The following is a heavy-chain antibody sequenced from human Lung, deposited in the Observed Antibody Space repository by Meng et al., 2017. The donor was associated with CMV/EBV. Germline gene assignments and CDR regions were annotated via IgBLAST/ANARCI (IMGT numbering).Heavy chain of an antibody. V-gene: IGHV3-7*01. Sequence: ETLSLTCAASGFTFSNYWMTWVRQAPGKGLEWVANINPDGSDKYYVDSVKGRFTISRDNAKNSLYLQMISLRAEDTAVYHCARGRVSTDYWGHGTLVTVSS. J-gene: IGHJ4*01. CDR3: ARGRVSTDY. CDR2: INPDGSDK. CDR1: GFTFSNYW. D-gene: IGHD4-11*01.